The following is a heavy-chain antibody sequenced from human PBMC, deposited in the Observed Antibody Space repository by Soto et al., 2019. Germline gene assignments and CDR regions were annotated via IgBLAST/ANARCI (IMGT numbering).Heavy chain of an antibody. CDR1: GYTFTGYY. V-gene: IGHV1-2*04. CDR3: ARDLQKRGSLADYYYYYYGMDV. CDR2: INPNSGGT. Sequence: ASVKVSCKASGYTFTGYYMHWVRQAPGQGLEWMGWINPNSGGTNYAQKFQGWVTMTRDTSISTAYMELSRLRSDDTAVYYCARDLQKRGSLADYYYYYYGMDVWGQGTTVTVSS. D-gene: IGHD5-12*01. J-gene: IGHJ6*02.